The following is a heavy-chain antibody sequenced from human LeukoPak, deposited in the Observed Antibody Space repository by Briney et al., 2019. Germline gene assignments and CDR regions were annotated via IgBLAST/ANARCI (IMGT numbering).Heavy chain of an antibody. V-gene: IGHV3-23*01. J-gene: IGHJ4*02. CDR3: AKSRSMISTSCYNY. CDR1: GFTFSSYA. CDR2: ITGSDDST. Sequence: GGPLRLSCAASGFTFSSYAMNWVRQAPGKGLEWVSSITGSDDSTYYADSVKDRFTISRDDSKNTLFLQMNSLRAEDTAVYYCAKSRSMISTSCYNYWGQGTLVTVSS. D-gene: IGHD2-2*02.